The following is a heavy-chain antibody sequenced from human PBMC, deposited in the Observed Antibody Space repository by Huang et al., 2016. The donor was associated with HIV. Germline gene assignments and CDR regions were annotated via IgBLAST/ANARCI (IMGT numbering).Heavy chain of an antibody. CDR2: VKHEGST. Sequence: QVRLEQWGAGLLKSSETLSLTCAVYGGSFSDHFWTWIRQSTGKGLEWTGEVKHEGSTNYNPSLKSRVTITADMSKNQFSLKLDSMTGADTGLYFCARPGYGSGWRFDSWGRGTLVTVTS. CDR3: ARPGYGSGWRFDS. D-gene: IGHD6-19*01. V-gene: IGHV4-34*01. CDR1: GGSFSDHF. J-gene: IGHJ4*02.